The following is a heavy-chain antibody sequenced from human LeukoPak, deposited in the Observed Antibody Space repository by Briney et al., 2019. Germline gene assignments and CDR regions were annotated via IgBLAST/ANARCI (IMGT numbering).Heavy chain of an antibody. J-gene: IGHJ6*02. CDR2: IYTSGST. CDR1: GGSISSYY. V-gene: IGHV4-4*07. D-gene: IGHD4-11*01. Sequence: SETLSLTCTVSGGSISSYYWSWIRQPAGKGLEWIGRIYTSGSTNYNPSLKSRVTMSVDTSKNQFSLKLSSVTAADTAVYYCARWGYSNYDYYYGMDVWGQGTTVTVPS. CDR3: ARWGYSNYDYYYGMDV.